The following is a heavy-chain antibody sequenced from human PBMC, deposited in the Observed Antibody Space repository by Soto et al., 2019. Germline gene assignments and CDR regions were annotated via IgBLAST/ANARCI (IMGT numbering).Heavy chain of an antibody. CDR3: ASGYYYGSGSYYNPDY. J-gene: IGHJ4*02. CDR2: IYYSGST. Sequence: PSETLSLTCTVSGGSISSGSYYWSWIRQHPGKGLEWIGYIYYSGSTYYNPSLKSRVTISVDTSKNQFSLKLSSVTAADTAVYYCASGYYYGSGSYYNPDYWGQGTLVSVSS. CDR1: GGSISSGSYY. V-gene: IGHV4-31*03. D-gene: IGHD3-10*01.